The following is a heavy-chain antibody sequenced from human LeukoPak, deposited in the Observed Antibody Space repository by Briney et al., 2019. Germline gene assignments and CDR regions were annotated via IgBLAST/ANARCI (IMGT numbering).Heavy chain of an antibody. J-gene: IGHJ4*02. CDR1: GFTFSDYY. V-gene: IGHV3-11*01. D-gene: IGHD3-3*01. CDR2: ISSSGSTI. CDR3: ARVSPPYTPPNSDFWSGYYRPHFDY. Sequence: GGSLRLSCAASGFTFSDYYVSWIRQAPGKGLEWVSYISSSGSTIYYADSVKGRFTISRDNAKNSLYLQMNSLRAEDTAVYYWARVSPPYTPPNSDFWSGYYRPHFDYGGRGPLAPVSS.